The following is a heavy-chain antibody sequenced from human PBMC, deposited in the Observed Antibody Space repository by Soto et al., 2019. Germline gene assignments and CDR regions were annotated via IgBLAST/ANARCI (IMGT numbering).Heavy chain of an antibody. V-gene: IGHV3-15*07. CDR3: TPDGAQYRRCYSSSWSSYYCYGMDV. CDR2: IKSKTDGGTT. Sequence: GGSLRLSCAASGFTFSNAWMNWVRQAPGKGLEWVGRIKSKTDGGTTDYAAPVEGRFAISREDSKNTLYLQMNSLKTESTAVYYCTPDGAQYRRCYSSSWSSYYCYGMDVWGQGTTVTVSS. J-gene: IGHJ6*02. D-gene: IGHD6-13*01. CDR1: GFTFSNAW.